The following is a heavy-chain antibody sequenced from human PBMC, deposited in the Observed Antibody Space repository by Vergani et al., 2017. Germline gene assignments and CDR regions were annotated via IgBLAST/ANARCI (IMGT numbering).Heavy chain of an antibody. CDR3: ARDDSIVGANYYYYGMDV. CDR2: IYYSGST. D-gene: IGHD1-26*01. J-gene: IGHJ6*02. Sequence: QLQLQESGPGLVKPSETLSLTCTVSGGSISSSSYYWGWIRQPPGKGLEWIGSIYYSGSTYYNPSLKSRVTISVDTSKNQFSRKLSAVTAADTAVYYCARDDSIVGANYYYYGMDVWGQGP. V-gene: IGHV4-39*07. CDR1: GGSISSSSYY.